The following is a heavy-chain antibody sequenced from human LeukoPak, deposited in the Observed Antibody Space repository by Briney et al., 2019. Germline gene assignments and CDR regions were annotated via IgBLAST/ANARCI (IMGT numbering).Heavy chain of an antibody. V-gene: IGHV3-21*01. CDR1: GFTFSSYW. D-gene: IGHD3-9*01. CDR3: ARTYYDILTGYNPYFNY. CDR2: ITASSTAI. Sequence: GGSLRLSCAVSGFTFSSYWMSWVRQAPGKGLEWVSSITASSTAIYSADSVRGRFTISRDNAKNFLYLQMNSLRAEDTAVYYCARTYYDILTGYNPYFNYWGQGILVTVSS. J-gene: IGHJ4*02.